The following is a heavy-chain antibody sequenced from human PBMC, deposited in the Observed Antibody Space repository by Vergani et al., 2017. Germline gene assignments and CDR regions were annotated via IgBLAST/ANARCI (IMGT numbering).Heavy chain of an antibody. V-gene: IGHV1-69*01. D-gene: IGHD3-3*01. Sequence: QVQLVQSGAEVKKPGSSVKVSCKASGGTFSSYAISWVRQAPGQGLEWMGGIIPIFGTANYAQKFQGRVTITADESTSTAYMELSSLRSEDTAVYYCARGAIRVLDIYYYYMDVWGKGTTVTVSS. CDR3: ARGAIRVLDIYYYYMDV. CDR2: IIPIFGTA. J-gene: IGHJ6*03. CDR1: GGTFSSYA.